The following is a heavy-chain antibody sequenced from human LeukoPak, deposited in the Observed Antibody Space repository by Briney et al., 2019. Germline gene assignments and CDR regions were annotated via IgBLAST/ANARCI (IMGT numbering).Heavy chain of an antibody. Sequence: SETLSLTCTVSGGSISSYYWSWIRQPPGKGLEWIGYIYYSGSTNYNPSLKSRVTISVDTSKNQFCLKLSSVTAADTAVYYCAREDYDSSGYHFDYWGQGTLVTVSS. V-gene: IGHV4-59*01. CDR1: GGSISSYY. CDR2: IYYSGST. J-gene: IGHJ4*02. D-gene: IGHD3-22*01. CDR3: AREDYDSSGYHFDY.